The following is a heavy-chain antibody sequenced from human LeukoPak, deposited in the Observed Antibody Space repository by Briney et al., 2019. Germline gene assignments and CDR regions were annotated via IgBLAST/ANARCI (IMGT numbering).Heavy chain of an antibody. CDR3: ARAALDCSSTSCYPRY. V-gene: IGHV3-11*01. Sequence: GGSLRLSCAASGFTFSDYYMSWIRQAPGKGLEWVSYISSSGSTIYYADSVKGRFTISRDNAKNSLYLQMNSLRAEDTAVYYCARAALDCSSTSCYPRYWGQGTLVTVSS. D-gene: IGHD2-2*01. J-gene: IGHJ4*02. CDR2: ISSSGSTI. CDR1: GFTFSDYY.